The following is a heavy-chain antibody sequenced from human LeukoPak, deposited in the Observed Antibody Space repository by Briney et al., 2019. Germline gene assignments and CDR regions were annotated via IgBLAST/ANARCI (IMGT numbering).Heavy chain of an antibody. CDR3: AKGRYYYDSSGYPPDY. J-gene: IGHJ4*02. D-gene: IGHD3-22*01. CDR1: GFTFRSYA. V-gene: IGHV3-23*01. Sequence: GGSLRLSCAASGFTFRSYAMSWVRQAPGKGLEWVSAISGSGGSTYYADSVKGRFTISRDNSKNTLYLQMNSLRAEDTAVYYCAKGRYYYDSSGYPPDYWGQGTLVTVSS. CDR2: ISGSGGST.